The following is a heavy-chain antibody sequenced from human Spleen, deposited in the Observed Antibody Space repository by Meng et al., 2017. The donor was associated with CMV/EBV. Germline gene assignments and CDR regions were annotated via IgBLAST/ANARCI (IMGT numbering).Heavy chain of an antibody. CDR1: GGSFSSYA. D-gene: IGHD2-2*02. V-gene: IGHV1-69*05. CDR3: ARDRTGDCSSTSCYNYYYYYGMDV. Sequence: SVKVSCKASGGSFSSYAFSWVRQAPGQGLEWIGGIIPIFAIANYAQKFQGRVTITTDESTRTAYMELSSLRSEDTAVYYCARDRTGDCSSTSCYNYYYYYGMDVWGQGTTVTVSS. CDR2: IIPIFAIA. J-gene: IGHJ6*02.